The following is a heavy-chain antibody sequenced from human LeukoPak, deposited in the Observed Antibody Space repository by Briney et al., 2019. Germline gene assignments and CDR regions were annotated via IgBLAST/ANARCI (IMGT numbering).Heavy chain of an antibody. J-gene: IGHJ3*02. CDR3: ATRSATPMIAAGSEGAFDI. D-gene: IGHD3-22*01. Sequence: GGSLRLSCAASGITFSNHWMSWVRQAPGKGLEWVANIKQDGSEKYYVDSVKGRFTISRDNAKNSLYLQMNSLRAEDTAVYYCATRSATPMIAAGSEGAFDIWGQGTMVTVSS. V-gene: IGHV3-7*01. CDR2: IKQDGSEK. CDR1: GITFSNHW.